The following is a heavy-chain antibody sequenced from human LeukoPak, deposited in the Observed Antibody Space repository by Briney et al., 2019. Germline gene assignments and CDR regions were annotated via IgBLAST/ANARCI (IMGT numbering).Heavy chain of an antibody. Sequence: GGSLRLSCAAAGFTFSGSAMHWVRQASGKGLEWVGRIRSKANSYATAYAASVKGRFTISRDDSKNTAYLQMNSLKTEDTAVYYCTSPHGGGDYWGQGTLVTVSS. J-gene: IGHJ4*02. V-gene: IGHV3-73*01. CDR1: GFTFSGSA. D-gene: IGHD3-10*01. CDR3: TSPHGGGDY. CDR2: IRSKANSYAT.